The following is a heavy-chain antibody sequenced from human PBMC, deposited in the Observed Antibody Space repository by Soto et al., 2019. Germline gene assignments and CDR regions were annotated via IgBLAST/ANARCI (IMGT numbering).Heavy chain of an antibody. J-gene: IGHJ4*02. CDR1: GYSISSGYY. CDR2: IYHSGST. V-gene: IGHV4-38-2*01. Sequence: SETLSLTCAVSGYSISSGYYWGWIRQPPGKGLEWIGSIYHSGSTYYNPSLKSRVTISVDTSKNQFSLKLSSVTAADTAVYYCAPPRQMVGATTARFDYWGQGTLVPVSS. D-gene: IGHD1-26*01. CDR3: APPRQMVGATTARFDY.